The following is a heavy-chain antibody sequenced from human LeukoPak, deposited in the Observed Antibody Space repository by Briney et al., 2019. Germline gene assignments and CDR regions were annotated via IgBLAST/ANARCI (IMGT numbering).Heavy chain of an antibody. Sequence: GGSLRLSCAASGFTFSSYSMNWVRQAPGKGLEWVSSISSSSSYIYYANSVKGRFTISRDNAKNSLYLQMNSLRAEDTAVYYCARGIAARPLPPWFDPWGQGTLVAVSS. V-gene: IGHV3-21*01. CDR3: ARGIAARPLPPWFDP. J-gene: IGHJ5*02. D-gene: IGHD6-6*01. CDR2: ISSSSSYI. CDR1: GFTFSSYS.